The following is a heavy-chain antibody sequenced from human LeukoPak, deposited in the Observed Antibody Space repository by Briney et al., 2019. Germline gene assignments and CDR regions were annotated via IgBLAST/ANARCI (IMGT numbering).Heavy chain of an antibody. CDR1: GFTFSSYS. Sequence: PGGSLRLSCAASGFTFSSYSMNWVRQAPGKGLEWVSSISSSSSYIYYADSVKGRFTISRDNAKNSLYLQMNSLRAEDTAVYYCARKRDDYGDYVDAFDIWGQGTMVTVSS. J-gene: IGHJ3*02. CDR2: ISSSSSYI. D-gene: IGHD4-17*01. CDR3: ARKRDDYGDYVDAFDI. V-gene: IGHV3-21*01.